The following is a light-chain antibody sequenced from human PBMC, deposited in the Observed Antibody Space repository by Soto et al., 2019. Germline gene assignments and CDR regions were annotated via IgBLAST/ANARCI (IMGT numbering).Light chain of an antibody. V-gene: IGLV2-8*01. J-gene: IGLJ1*01. Sequence: QSVLTQPPSASGSPGQSVTISCTGVSSDVGGYDYVLWYQQYPGKAPKLSIFWVNKRPSVFPDRFSGSKSGTTASLTASGLQAEDEAVSYCASSAGNSRYVFGTGTKGTVL. CDR2: WVN. CDR1: SSDVGGYDY. CDR3: ASSAGNSRYV.